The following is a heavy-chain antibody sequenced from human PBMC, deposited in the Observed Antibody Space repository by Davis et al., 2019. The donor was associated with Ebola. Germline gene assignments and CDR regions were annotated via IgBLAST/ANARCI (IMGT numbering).Heavy chain of an antibody. CDR2: IYTGDSDT. CDR1: RYSFTSYW. CDR3: ASLRRTITGMDDGFDI. D-gene: IGHD1-20*01. V-gene: IGHV5-51*01. Sequence: GESLKISCKGSRYSFTSYWIGWVRQMPGKGLEWMGIIYTGDSDTRYSPSFRGQVTISADKSTKTAFLQWSSLRASDTAMYFCASLRRTITGMDDGFDIWGQGTMVTVSS. J-gene: IGHJ3*02.